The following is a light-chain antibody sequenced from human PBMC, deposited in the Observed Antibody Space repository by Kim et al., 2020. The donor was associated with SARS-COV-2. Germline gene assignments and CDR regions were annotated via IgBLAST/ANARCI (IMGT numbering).Light chain of an antibody. J-gene: IGKJ2*01. CDR3: QQYGSSPLYT. CDR2: GAS. Sequence: EIVSTQSPGTLSLSPGERATLSCRASQSVSSSYLACYQQKPGQAPRLLIYGASSRATGIPDRFSGSGSGTDFTLTISRLEPEDFAVYYCQQYGSSPLYTFGQGTKLEIK. CDR1: QSVSSSY. V-gene: IGKV3-20*01.